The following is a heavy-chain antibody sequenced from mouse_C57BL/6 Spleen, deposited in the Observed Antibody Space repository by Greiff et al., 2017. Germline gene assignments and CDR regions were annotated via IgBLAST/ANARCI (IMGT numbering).Heavy chain of an antibody. V-gene: IGHV5-4*03. CDR3: ARLIYYGYDRYFDV. Sequence: DVKLVESGGGLVKPGGSLKLSCAASGFTFSSYAMSWVRQTPEKRLEWVATISDGGSYTYYPDNVKGRFTISRDNAKNNLYLQMSHLKSADTAMYYCARLIYYGYDRYFDVWGTGTTVTVSS. CDR1: GFTFSSYA. D-gene: IGHD2-2*01. CDR2: ISDGGSYT. J-gene: IGHJ1*03.